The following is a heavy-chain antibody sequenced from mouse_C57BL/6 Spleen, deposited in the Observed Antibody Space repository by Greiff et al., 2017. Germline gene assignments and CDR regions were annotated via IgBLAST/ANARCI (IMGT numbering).Heavy chain of an antibody. CDR3: AREEIPGYFDV. CDR2: IHPNSGST. Sequence: QVQLKQPGAELVKPGASVKLSCKASGYTFTSYWMHWVKQRPGQGLEWIGMIHPNSGSTNYNEKFKSKATLTVDKSSSTAYMQLSSLTSEDSAVYYCAREEIPGYFDVWGTGTTVTVSS. CDR1: GYTFTSYW. J-gene: IGHJ1*03. V-gene: IGHV1-64*01.